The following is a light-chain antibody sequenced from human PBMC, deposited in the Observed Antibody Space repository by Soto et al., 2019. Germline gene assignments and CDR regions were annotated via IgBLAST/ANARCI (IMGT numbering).Light chain of an antibody. CDR1: QDISNY. Sequence: DIQMTQSPSSLAASVGDRVTITCQARQDISNYLNWYQQKPGKAPKLLIYDASNLETAVPSRFSGSGSGTDFTFTISSLQPEDIATYYCQQYDNLPLIFGGGTKVDIK. J-gene: IGKJ4*01. CDR3: QQYDNLPLI. V-gene: IGKV1-33*01. CDR2: DAS.